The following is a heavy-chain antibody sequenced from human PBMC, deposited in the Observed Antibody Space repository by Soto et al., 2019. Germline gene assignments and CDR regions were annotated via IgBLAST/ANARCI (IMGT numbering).Heavy chain of an antibody. V-gene: IGHV1-69*06. CDR2: IIPIFGTT. CDR3: ARDRTDSGYYTNWLDP. J-gene: IGHJ5*02. Sequence: SVKVSCKASGGTFGSDAITWVRQAPGQGLEWVGRIIPIFGTTNYAQNLQGRVTTSADKSTLTSYMELHSLTSDDTALYYCARDRTDSGYYTNWLDPWGQGTQVTVSS. CDR1: GGTFGSDA. D-gene: IGHD3-22*01.